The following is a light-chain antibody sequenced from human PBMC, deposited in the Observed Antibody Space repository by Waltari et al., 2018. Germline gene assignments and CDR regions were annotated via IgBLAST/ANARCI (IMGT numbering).Light chain of an antibody. CDR1: QSLSNGY. V-gene: IGKV3-20*01. J-gene: IGKJ1*01. CDR2: GSS. Sequence: VLTQSPGTLSLSPGERATLSCRASQSLSNGYLAWYQHRPGQAPRLLIHGSSHRATDIPDRFSGSESGTDFSLTISSLDPEDFAVYYCHQYQRSPTFGHGTKV. CDR3: HQYQRSPT.